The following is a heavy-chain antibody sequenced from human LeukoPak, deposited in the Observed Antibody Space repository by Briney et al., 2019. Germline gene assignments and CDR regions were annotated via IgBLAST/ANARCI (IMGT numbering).Heavy chain of an antibody. J-gene: IGHJ3*02. D-gene: IGHD2-8*01. V-gene: IGHV4-34*01. Sequence: PSETLSLTCAVYGGSFSGYYGSWIRQPPGKGLEWIGEINHSGSTNYNPSLKRRVTISVDTSKNQFSLKLSSLPAAATAVYYCARGRRVPVLMCAFYIWGQGTLVSVSS. CDR3: ARGRRVPVLMCAFYI. CDR1: GGSFSGYY. CDR2: INHSGST.